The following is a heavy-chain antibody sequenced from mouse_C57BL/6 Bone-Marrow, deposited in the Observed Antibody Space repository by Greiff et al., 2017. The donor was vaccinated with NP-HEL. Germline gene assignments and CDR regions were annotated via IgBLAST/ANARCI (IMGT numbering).Heavy chain of an antibody. V-gene: IGHV1-80*01. J-gene: IGHJ2*01. D-gene: IGHD1-1*01. CDR1: GYAFSSYW. Sequence: QVQLQQSGAELVKPGASVKISCKASGYAFSSYWMNWVKQRPGKGLEWIGQIYPGDGDTNYNGKFKGKATLTADKSSSTAYMQLSSLTSEDSAVYFCSGDYGSSPYDFDYGDQGTTLTVSS. CDR3: SGDYGSSPYDFDY. CDR2: IYPGDGDT.